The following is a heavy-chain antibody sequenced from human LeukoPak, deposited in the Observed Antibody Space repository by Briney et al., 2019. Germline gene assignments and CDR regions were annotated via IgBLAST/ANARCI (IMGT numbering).Heavy chain of an antibody. CDR2: IYYSGST. J-gene: IGHJ4*02. CDR1: GGSISSYY. Sequence: SETLSLTCTVSGGSISSYYWSWIRQPPGKGLEWIGYIYYSGSTNYNPSLKSRVTISVDTSKNQFSLKLSSVTAADTAVYYCARTAPSGSSDDYWGQGTLVTVSS. D-gene: IGHD1-26*01. CDR3: ARTAPSGSSDDY. V-gene: IGHV4-59*01.